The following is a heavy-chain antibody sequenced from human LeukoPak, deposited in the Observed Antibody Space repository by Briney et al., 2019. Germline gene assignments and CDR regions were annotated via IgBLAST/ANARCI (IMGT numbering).Heavy chain of an antibody. J-gene: IGHJ4*02. CDR3: ARQSGSYGVY. D-gene: IGHD1-26*01. CDR2: MYYSGNT. CDR1: DYSISSSNW. Sequence: SDTLSLTCAVSDYSISSSNWWGWIRQPPGKGLEWIGYMYYSGNTYYNPSLKSRVTMSVDTSKNQFALKLSSVTAVDTAVYYCARQSGSYGVYWGQGTLVTVSS. V-gene: IGHV4-28*01.